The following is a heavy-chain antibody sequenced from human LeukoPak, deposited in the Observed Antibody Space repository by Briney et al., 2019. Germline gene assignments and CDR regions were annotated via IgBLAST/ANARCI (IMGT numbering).Heavy chain of an antibody. Sequence: GASMKVSCKASGGTFSSYAISWVRQAPGQGLEWMGRIIPILGIANYAQKFQGRVTITADKSTSTAYMELSSLRSEDTAVYYCARALVITTTIIVAHFDYWGQGTLVTVSS. CDR1: GGTFSSYA. CDR2: IIPILGIA. J-gene: IGHJ4*02. CDR3: ARALVITTTIIVAHFDY. D-gene: IGHD3-22*01. V-gene: IGHV1-69*04.